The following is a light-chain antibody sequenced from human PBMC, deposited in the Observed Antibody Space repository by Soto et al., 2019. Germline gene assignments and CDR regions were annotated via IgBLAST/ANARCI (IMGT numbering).Light chain of an antibody. V-gene: IGLV1-51*01. CDR2: DNN. CDR3: GTWDSSLSVYV. Sequence: QSVLTQPPSVSAAPGQKVTISCSGSSSNTGNNYVSWYQQLPGTAPKLLIYDNNKRPSGIPDRFSGSKSGTSATLGITGLQTGDEADYYCGTWDSSLSVYVFGTGTKATVL. CDR1: SSNTGNNY. J-gene: IGLJ1*01.